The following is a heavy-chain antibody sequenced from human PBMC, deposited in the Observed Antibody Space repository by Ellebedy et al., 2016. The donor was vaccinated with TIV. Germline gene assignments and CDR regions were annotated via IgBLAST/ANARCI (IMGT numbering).Heavy chain of an antibody. J-gene: IGHJ4*02. V-gene: IGHV3-23*01. D-gene: IGHD3-22*01. Sequence: GESLKISCAASGFTFSSYAMNWIRQAPGKGLEWVSVISGGGETTSYADSVKGRFTISRDNSKNMLFLQMNSVRAEDTALYYCAKGRKLIRSSSFDYWGQGTLVTVSS. CDR1: GFTFSSYA. CDR3: AKGRKLIRSSSFDY. CDR2: ISGGGETT.